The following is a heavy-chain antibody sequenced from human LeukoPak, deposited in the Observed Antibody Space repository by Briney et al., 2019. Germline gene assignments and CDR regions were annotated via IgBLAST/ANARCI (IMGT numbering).Heavy chain of an antibody. Sequence: GGSLRLSCAASGFTFSSYGMHWVRQAPGKGLEWVAFIRYDGSNKYYADSVKGRFTISRDNSKNTLYLQMNSLRAEDTAVYYCAKATQDPHYYYYMDVWGKGTTVTVSS. CDR2: IRYDGSNK. CDR1: GFTFSSYG. J-gene: IGHJ6*03. V-gene: IGHV3-30*02. CDR3: AKATQDPHYYYYMDV.